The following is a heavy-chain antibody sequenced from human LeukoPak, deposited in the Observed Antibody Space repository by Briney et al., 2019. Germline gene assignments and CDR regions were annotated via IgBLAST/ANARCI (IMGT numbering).Heavy chain of an antibody. CDR3: ARAFSGYYDSSGYPNWFDP. D-gene: IGHD3-22*01. CDR2: IYYSGST. V-gene: IGHV4-59*01. J-gene: IGHJ5*02. Sequence: SETLSLTCTVSGGSISSYYWSWIRQPPGKGLEWIGYIYYSGSTNYNPSLKSRVTISVDTSKNQFSLKLSSVTAADTAVYYCARAFSGYYDSSGYPNWFDPWGQATLVTVSS. CDR1: GGSISSYY.